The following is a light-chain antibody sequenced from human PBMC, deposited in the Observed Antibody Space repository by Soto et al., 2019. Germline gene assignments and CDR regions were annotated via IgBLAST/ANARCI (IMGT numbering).Light chain of an antibody. CDR2: GAS. Sequence: IVLTQSPGSLSLSPGERATLSCWASQIVSSHYLAWYQRRPGQAPRLLILGASSRASGIPDRFNGSGSGTDFTLTISRLEPEDFAVYYCQQYARSPITFGQGTRLEI. V-gene: IGKV3-20*01. J-gene: IGKJ5*01. CDR3: QQYARSPIT. CDR1: QIVSSHY.